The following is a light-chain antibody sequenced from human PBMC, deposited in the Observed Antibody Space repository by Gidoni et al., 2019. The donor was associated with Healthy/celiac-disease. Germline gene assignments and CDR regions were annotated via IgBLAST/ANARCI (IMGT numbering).Light chain of an antibody. V-gene: IGKV3-11*01. CDR3: QQRSNWPPWT. J-gene: IGKJ1*01. CDR1: PSVSSY. CDR2: DAS. Sequence: EIVLTQSPATLSLSPGERATLSCRASPSVSSYLAWYQQKPGQAPRLLIYDASNRATGIPARFSGSGSGTDFTLTISSLEPEDFAVYYCQQRSNWPPWTCGQGTKVEIK.